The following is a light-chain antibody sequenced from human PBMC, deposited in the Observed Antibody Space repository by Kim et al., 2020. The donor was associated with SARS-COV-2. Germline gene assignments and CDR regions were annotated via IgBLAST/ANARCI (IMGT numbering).Light chain of an antibody. CDR1: QGISND. Sequence: DIQVTQSPSSLSASVGDRLTITCRASQGISNDLAWYQQKPGKVPKLLIFAASALQSGVPSRFSGSGSGTDFTLTISSLQPEDVATYYCQKYNGAPWTFGQGTKVEIK. CDR2: AAS. CDR3: QKYNGAPWT. V-gene: IGKV1-27*01. J-gene: IGKJ1*01.